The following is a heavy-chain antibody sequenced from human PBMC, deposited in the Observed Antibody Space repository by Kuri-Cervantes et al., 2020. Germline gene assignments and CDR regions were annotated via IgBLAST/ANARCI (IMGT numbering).Heavy chain of an antibody. D-gene: IGHD3-10*01. CDR1: GGSISTGGFY. CDR2: ISYSGST. Sequence: SETLSLTCTVSGGSISTGGFYWNWIRQHPGKGLEWIGYISYSGSTYYNPSLKSRVTISVDTSKNQFSLKLSSVTAADTAVYYCARGRGYYYGSGSYCIFDYWGQGTLVTVSS. J-gene: IGHJ4*02. CDR3: ARGRGYYYGSGSYCIFDY. V-gene: IGHV4-31*03.